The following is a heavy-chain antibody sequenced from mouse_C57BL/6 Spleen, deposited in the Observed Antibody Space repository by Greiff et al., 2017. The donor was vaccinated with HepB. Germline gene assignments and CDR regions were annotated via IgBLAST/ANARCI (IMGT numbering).Heavy chain of an antibody. CDR1: GFTFSDAW. Sequence: EVKLEESGGGLVQPGGSMKLSCAASGFTFSDAWMDWVRQSPEKGLEWVAEIRNKANNHATYYAESVKGRFTISRDDSKSSVYLQMNSLRAEDTGIYYCTRTAQATGGYFDYWGQGTTLTVSS. J-gene: IGHJ2*01. V-gene: IGHV6-6*01. CDR3: TRTAQATGGYFDY. D-gene: IGHD3-2*02. CDR2: IRNKANNHAT.